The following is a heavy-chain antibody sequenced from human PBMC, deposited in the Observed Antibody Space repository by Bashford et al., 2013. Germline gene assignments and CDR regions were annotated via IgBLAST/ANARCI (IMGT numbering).Heavy chain of an antibody. J-gene: IGHJ4*02. CDR3: ARRYDFGIHFDY. V-gene: IGHV1-18*01. Sequence: QKFQGRVTLTTDPSTSTVYMELRSLRSDDTAIYYCARRYDFGIHFDYWGQGTLVTVSS. D-gene: IGHD5-12*01.